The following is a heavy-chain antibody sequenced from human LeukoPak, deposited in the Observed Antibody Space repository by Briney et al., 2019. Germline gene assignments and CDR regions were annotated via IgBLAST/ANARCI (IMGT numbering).Heavy chain of an antibody. J-gene: IGHJ3*02. D-gene: IGHD6-13*01. V-gene: IGHV4-34*01. CDR3: ARVKSSSWYWAFDI. CDR1: GGSFSDYY. Sequence: TTSETLSLTCAVYGGSFSDYYWRRSWIRQPPGKGLEWIGEISHSGGTNYNPSLKSRVTISIDTSKNQFSLKLSSVTAADTAVYYCARVKSSSWYWAFDIWGQGTMVTVSS. CDR2: ISHSGGT.